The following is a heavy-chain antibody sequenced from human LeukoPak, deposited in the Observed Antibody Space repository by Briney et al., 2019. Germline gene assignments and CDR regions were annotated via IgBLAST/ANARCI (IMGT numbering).Heavy chain of an antibody. CDR2: IYYSGST. D-gene: IGHD1-7*01. Sequence: PSQTLSLTCTVSGGSISSGDYYWSWIRQPPGKGLEWIGYIYYSGSTYYNPSLKSRVTISVDTSKNQFSLKLSSVTAADTAVYYCARQPYNWNYAHFDYWGQGILVTVSS. V-gene: IGHV4-30-4*01. CDR1: GGSISSGDYY. J-gene: IGHJ4*02. CDR3: ARQPYNWNYAHFDY.